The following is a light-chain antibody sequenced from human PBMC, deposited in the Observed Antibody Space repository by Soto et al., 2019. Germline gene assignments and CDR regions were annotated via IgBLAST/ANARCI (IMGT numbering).Light chain of an antibody. CDR2: VAS. V-gene: IGKV3-20*01. J-gene: IGKJ5*01. CDR3: QQYGSSPPIT. Sequence: EIVLTQSPGTLSLSPGERATLSCRASRSVSSSYLAWYQQKPGLAPRLLIYVASSRATGIPDRFSGSGSGTDFTLTISRLEPEDFAVDYCQQYGSSPPITFGQGTRLEIK. CDR1: RSVSSSY.